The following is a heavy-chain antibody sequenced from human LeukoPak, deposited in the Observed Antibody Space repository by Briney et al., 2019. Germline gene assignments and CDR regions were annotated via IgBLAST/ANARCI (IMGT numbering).Heavy chain of an antibody. V-gene: IGHV3-49*04. D-gene: IGHD3-16*01. J-gene: IGHJ4*02. Sequence: GGSLRLSCTASGFTFGDYAMSWVRQAPGKGLEWVGFIRSKAYGGTTEYAASVKGRFTISRDDSKSIAYLQMNSLKTEDTAVYYCTRDWAAQLDYWGQGTLVTVSS. CDR2: IRSKAYGGTT. CDR3: TRDWAAQLDY. CDR1: GFTFGDYA.